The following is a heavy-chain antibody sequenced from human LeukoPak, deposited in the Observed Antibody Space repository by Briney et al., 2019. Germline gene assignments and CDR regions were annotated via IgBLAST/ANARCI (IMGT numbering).Heavy chain of an antibody. V-gene: IGHV4-34*01. CDR2: INHSGST. Sequence: SETLSLTCAVCGGSFSGYYWSWIRQPPGKGLEWIGEINHSGSTNYNPSLKSRVTISVDTSKNQFSLKLSSVTAADTAVYYCARVGPPYYDFWSGYSRPHHRGFDYWGQGTLVTVSS. CDR1: GGSFSGYY. CDR3: ARVGPPYYDFWSGYSRPHHRGFDY. J-gene: IGHJ4*02. D-gene: IGHD3-3*01.